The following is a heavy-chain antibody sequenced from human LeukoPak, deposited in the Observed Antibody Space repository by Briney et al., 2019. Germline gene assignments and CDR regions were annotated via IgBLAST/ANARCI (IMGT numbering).Heavy chain of an antibody. D-gene: IGHD2-2*01. CDR3: ARPSRGYCRSPGCFRPDD. J-gene: IGHJ4*02. V-gene: IGHV1-46*01. CDR2: INPSGGST. CDR1: GYTFTSYY. Sequence: ASVKVSCKASGYTFTSYYMHWVRQAPGQGLEWMGIINPSGGSTIYAQKFQGRVTMTRDTSTSTVYMELSRLRSEHTAVYYCARPSRGYCRSPGCFRPDDGGQGTLVPVSS.